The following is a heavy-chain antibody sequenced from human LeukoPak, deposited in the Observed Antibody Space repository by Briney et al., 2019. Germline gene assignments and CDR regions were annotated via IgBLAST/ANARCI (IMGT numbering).Heavy chain of an antibody. CDR1: GGSFSGYY. D-gene: IGHD2-2*01. Sequence: PSETLSLTCAVYGGSFSGYYWSWIRQPPGKGLEWIGEINHSGSTNYNPSLKSRVTISVDTSKNQFSLKLSSVTAADTAVHYCARMHLVVPAAMRPFDYWGQGTLVTVSS. CDR3: ARMHLVVPAAMRPFDY. V-gene: IGHV4-34*01. CDR2: INHSGST. J-gene: IGHJ4*02.